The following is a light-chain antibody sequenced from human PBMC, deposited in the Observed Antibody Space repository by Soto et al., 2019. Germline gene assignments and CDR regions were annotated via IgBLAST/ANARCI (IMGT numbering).Light chain of an antibody. CDR1: SSNFGAGND. Sequence: QAVVTQPPSVSGAPGQRVTISCTGSSSNFGAGNDVQWYQQLPGTAHKLLIFGNNNRPSGVPDRFSGSKSGTSASLAISGLQAEDEADYYCQSYDSSLRGYVFGTGTKLTVL. CDR2: GNN. J-gene: IGLJ1*01. CDR3: QSYDSSLRGYV. V-gene: IGLV1-40*01.